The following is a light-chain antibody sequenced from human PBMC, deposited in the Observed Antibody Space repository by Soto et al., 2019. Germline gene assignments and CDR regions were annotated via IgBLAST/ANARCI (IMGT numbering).Light chain of an antibody. J-gene: IGKJ2*01. V-gene: IGKV1-39*01. CDR3: QQSHSPPYT. Sequence: DIQMTQSPSSLSASIGDRVTITCRASQTISKFLNWYQQKPGKAPKLLIYAASGLQSGVPSRFSGSGSGTDLTLTISSLQPEDFASYHCQQSHSPPYTFGQGTKLEIK. CDR2: AAS. CDR1: QTISKF.